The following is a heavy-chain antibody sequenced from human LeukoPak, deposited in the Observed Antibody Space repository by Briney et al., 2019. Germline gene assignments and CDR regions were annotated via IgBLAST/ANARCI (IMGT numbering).Heavy chain of an antibody. J-gene: IGHJ6*03. D-gene: IGHD5-18*01. CDR2: IIPIFGTA. Sequence: SVKVSCKASGGTFSSYAISWVRQAPGQGPEWMGGIIPIFGTANYAQKFQGRVTITADESTSTAYMELSSLRSEDTAVYYCARVVTGYYYYMDVWGKGTTVTVSS. CDR1: GGTFSSYA. V-gene: IGHV1-69*13. CDR3: ARVVTGYYYYMDV.